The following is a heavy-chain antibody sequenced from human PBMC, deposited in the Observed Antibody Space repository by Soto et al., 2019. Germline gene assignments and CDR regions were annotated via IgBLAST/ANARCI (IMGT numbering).Heavy chain of an antibody. Sequence: QVQLQQWGAGLLKPSETLSLTCAVYGGSFSGYYWSWIRQPPGKGLEWIGEINHSGSTNYNPSLKSRVTISVDTSKNQFSLKLSSVTAADTAGYYGAREYSSSSCFDYWGQGTLVTVSS. J-gene: IGHJ4*02. CDR2: INHSGST. CDR3: AREYSSSSCFDY. CDR1: GGSFSGYY. V-gene: IGHV4-34*01. D-gene: IGHD6-6*01.